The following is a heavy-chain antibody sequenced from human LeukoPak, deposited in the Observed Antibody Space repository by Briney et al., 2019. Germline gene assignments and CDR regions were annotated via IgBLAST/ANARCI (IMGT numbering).Heavy chain of an antibody. V-gene: IGHV4-31*03. J-gene: IGHJ4*02. CDR3: ARGDCSSTSCSFDY. CDR2: IYHSRTT. CDR1: GGSISSGGYY. Sequence: PSQTLSLTCTVSGGSISSGGYYWSWIRQHPGKGLEWIGHIYHSRTTYYSPSLKSRVTISVNTSKNHFSLKLSSVTAADTAVYYCARGDCSSTSCSFDYWGQGTLVTVSS. D-gene: IGHD2-2*01.